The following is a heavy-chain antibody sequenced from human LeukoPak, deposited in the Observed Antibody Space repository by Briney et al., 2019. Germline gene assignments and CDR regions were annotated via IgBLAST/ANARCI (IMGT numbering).Heavy chain of an antibody. CDR3: ARDKIVGATKFDY. CDR2: IKQDGGEK. J-gene: IGHJ4*02. Sequence: GGSLRLSCAASGFTFSDYYMSWIRQAPGKGLEWVANIKQDGGEKYYVDSVKGRFIISRDNAKNSLYLQMNSLRAEDTAVYYCARDKIVGATKFDYWGQGTLVTVSS. V-gene: IGHV3-7*03. CDR1: GFTFSDYY. D-gene: IGHD1-26*01.